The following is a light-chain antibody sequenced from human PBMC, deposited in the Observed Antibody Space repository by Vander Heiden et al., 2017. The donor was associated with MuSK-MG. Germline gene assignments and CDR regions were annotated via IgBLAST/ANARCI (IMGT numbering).Light chain of an antibody. CDR1: QSVSSN. Sequence: EILMTHSPSTLSVSRGERSTLSCRASQSVSSNLAWYQQKPGQAPRLLIYGASNRATGIPARFSGSGSGTEFTLTISSLQSEDFAVYYCQQYNNWPQTFGQGTKVEIK. V-gene: IGKV3-15*01. CDR2: GAS. J-gene: IGKJ1*01. CDR3: QQYNNWPQT.